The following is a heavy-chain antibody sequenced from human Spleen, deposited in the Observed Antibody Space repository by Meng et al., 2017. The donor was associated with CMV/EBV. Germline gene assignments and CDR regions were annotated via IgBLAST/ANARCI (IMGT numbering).Heavy chain of an antibody. CDR2: ISTSSSTI. J-gene: IGHJ4*02. V-gene: IGHV3-48*03. CDR3: ARGFWSAPTMVVDY. Sequence: GESLKISCAASGFTFSSYEMNWVRQVPGKGLEWVSYISTSSSTIHYADSVKGRFTISRDNAKNTLYLQMNSLRAEDTAVYYCARGFWSAPTMVVDYWGQGTLVTVSS. CDR1: GFTFSSYE. D-gene: IGHD3-3*01.